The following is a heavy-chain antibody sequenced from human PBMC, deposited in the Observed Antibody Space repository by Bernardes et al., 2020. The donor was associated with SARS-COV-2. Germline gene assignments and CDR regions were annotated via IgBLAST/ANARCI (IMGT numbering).Heavy chain of an antibody. D-gene: IGHD3-9*01. Sequence: GGSLRLSCAASGFTFSSYAMSWVRQAPGKGLEWVSAISGSGGNTYYADSVKGRFSISRDTSKNMLYLQMNSLRAEDTAVYYCARDQTHHDILTGYRESGMDVWGQGTTVTVSS. CDR1: GFTFSSYA. J-gene: IGHJ6*02. CDR2: ISGSGGNT. CDR3: ARDQTHHDILTGYRESGMDV. V-gene: IGHV3-23*01.